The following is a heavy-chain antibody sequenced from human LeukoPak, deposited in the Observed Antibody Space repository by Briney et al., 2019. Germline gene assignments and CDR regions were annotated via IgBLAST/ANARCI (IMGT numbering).Heavy chain of an antibody. CDR1: GGSISSYY. D-gene: IGHD2-2*01. J-gene: IGHJ5*02. V-gene: IGHV4-59*01. CDR2: IYYSGST. CDR3: ARLTVPLRFDP. Sequence: SETLSLTCTVSGGSISSYYWSWIRQPPGKGLEWIGYIYYSGSTNYNPSLKSRVTISVDTSKNQFSLKLSSVTAADTAVYYCARLTVPLRFDPWGQGTLVTVSS.